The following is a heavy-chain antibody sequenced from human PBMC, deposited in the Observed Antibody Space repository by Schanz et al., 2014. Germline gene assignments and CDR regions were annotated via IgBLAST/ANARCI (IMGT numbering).Heavy chain of an antibody. Sequence: EVQLVESGGGLIHPGGSLRLSCAVSGFTVSTNYMTWVRQAPGKGLECVSVLYTGGSTFYAESVRGRFFISRDSSKNTLFLHMNSLIAEDTAVYYCAKCIGWYGRCAFDIWGQGTMVTVSS. D-gene: IGHD6-19*01. V-gene: IGHV3-53*01. J-gene: IGHJ3*02. CDR3: AKCIGWYGRCAFDI. CDR2: LYTGGST. CDR1: GFTVSTNY.